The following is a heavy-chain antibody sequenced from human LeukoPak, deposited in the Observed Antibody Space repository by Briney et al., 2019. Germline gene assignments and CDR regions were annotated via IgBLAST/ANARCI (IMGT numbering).Heavy chain of an antibody. Sequence: PGGSLRLSCAASGFTFSTYAMSWVRQAPGKGLEWVSYISSSGRSIYYADSVKGRFTISRDNAKNSLYLQMSSLRAEDTAVYYCARLWGGSSGYYYWGQGTLVTVSS. V-gene: IGHV3-48*04. CDR2: ISSSGRSI. CDR1: GFTFSTYA. CDR3: ARLWGGSSGYYY. D-gene: IGHD3-22*01. J-gene: IGHJ4*02.